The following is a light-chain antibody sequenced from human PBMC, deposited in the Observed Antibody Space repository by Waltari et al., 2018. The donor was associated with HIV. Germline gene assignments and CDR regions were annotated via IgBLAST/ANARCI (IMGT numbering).Light chain of an antibody. V-gene: IGLV1-44*01. CDR2: SNN. Sequence: QSVLTQPHPASGTPGRGVTFSCSATRSSIGTNILNWYQQFPGTAPKLLMYSNNQRPSGVPDRFSGSKSGTSASLAISGLQSEDEADYYCAAWDDSLNGYVFGTGTKVTVL. CDR3: AAWDDSLNGYV. J-gene: IGLJ1*01. CDR1: RSSIGTNI.